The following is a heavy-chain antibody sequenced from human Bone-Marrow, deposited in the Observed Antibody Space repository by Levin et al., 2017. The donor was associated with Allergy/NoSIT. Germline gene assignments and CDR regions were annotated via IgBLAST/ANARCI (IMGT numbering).Heavy chain of an antibody. CDR2: VVPLFGTT. V-gene: IGHV1-69*06. D-gene: IGHD1-7*01. CDR3: ARNFISGTPGAYYYYAMDV. Sequence: SVKVSCTVSGTTSSGYAISWVRQAPGQALEWIGGVVPLFGTTNYAQRFQDRVSITSDRSTNTAYMELSSLRSEDTALYYCARNFISGTPGAYYYYAMDVWGQGTTVTVSS. CDR1: GTTSSGYA. J-gene: IGHJ6*02.